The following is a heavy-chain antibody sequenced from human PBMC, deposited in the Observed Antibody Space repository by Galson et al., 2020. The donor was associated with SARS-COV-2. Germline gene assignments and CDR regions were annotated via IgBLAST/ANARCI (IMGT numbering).Heavy chain of an antibody. J-gene: IGHJ6*02. D-gene: IGHD3-22*01. Sequence: GGSLRLSCTASGFTFGDYAMSWFRQAPGKGLEWVGFIRSKAYGGTTEYAASVKGRFTISRDDSKSIAYLQMNSLKTEDTAVYYCTRAWYDHSGYYHYYHYYGMDVWGQGTPVTVSS. CDR2: IRSKAYGGTT. V-gene: IGHV3-49*03. CDR3: TRAWYDHSGYYHYYHYYGMDV. CDR1: GFTFGDYA.